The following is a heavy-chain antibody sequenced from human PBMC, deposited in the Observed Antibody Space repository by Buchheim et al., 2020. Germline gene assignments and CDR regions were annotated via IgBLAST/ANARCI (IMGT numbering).Heavy chain of an antibody. CDR2: TYNGGGRT. CDR3: AKPTVGTTKSFDS. J-gene: IGHJ4*02. D-gene: IGHD4-23*01. Sequence: EVLLLESGGNLVQPGGSLRLSCAASGFTFSGYAMTWVRQAPGKGLEWVSITYNGGGRTVYADSVKGRFTISRDDSKNTLYLQMNSLRAEDTALYYCAKPTVGTTKSFDSWGQGTL. V-gene: IGHV3-23*03. CDR1: GFTFSGYA.